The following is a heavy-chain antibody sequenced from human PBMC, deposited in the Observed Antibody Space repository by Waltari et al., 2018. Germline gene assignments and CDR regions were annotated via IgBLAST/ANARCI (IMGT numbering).Heavy chain of an antibody. Sequence: EVQLVESGGGLVQPGGSLRLSCAASGFTVSSNYMSWVRPAPGKGLEWVAVIYSGGSTYYADSVKGRFTISRDKSKNTLYLQMNSLRAEDTAVYYCARAGPPRYFDLWGRGTLVTVSS. J-gene: IGHJ2*01. CDR1: GFTVSSNY. V-gene: IGHV3-66*02. CDR2: IYSGGST. CDR3: ARAGPPRYFDL.